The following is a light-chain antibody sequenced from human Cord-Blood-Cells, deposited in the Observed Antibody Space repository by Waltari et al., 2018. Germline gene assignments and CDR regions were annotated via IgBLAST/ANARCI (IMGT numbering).Light chain of an antibody. V-gene: IGKV3-20*01. Sequence: EIVLTQSPGTLSLSPGERATLSCRASQSFSTSYLAWYQQKPGQAPRLLIYGASSRATGIPDRFSGSGSGTDFTLTISRLEPEDFAVYYCQQYGSSPFGGGTK. CDR1: QSFSTSY. CDR3: QQYGSSP. J-gene: IGKJ4*01. CDR2: GAS.